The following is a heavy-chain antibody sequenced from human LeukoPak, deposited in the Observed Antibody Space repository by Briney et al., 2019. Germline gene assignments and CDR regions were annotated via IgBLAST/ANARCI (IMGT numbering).Heavy chain of an antibody. CDR2: INTNTGNP. CDR3: ARDSPYYDSSGYYHLFDY. V-gene: IGHV7-4-1*02. Sequence: ASVKVSCKASGYTFTQYYIHWVRQAPGQGLEWLGWINTNTGNPTYAQGFTGRFVFSLDTSVSTAYLQISSLKAEDTAVYYCARDSPYYDSSGYYHLFDYWGQGTLVTVSS. J-gene: IGHJ4*02. D-gene: IGHD3-22*01. CDR1: GYTFTQYY.